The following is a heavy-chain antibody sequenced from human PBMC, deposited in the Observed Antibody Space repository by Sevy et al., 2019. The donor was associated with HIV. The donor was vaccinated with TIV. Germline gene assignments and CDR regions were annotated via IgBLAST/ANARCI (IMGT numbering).Heavy chain of an antibody. CDR2: IKQDESEK. Sequence: GGSLRLSCAASGFSFSTYWMHWVRQAPGKGLEWVANIKQDESEKYYVASVKARFTISRDNAKNSVYLEMNSLRPEDTAIYYCAKGNSGSFDYWGQGTLVTVSS. V-gene: IGHV3-7*01. CDR1: GFSFSTYW. J-gene: IGHJ4*02. CDR3: AKGNSGSFDY. D-gene: IGHD3-22*01.